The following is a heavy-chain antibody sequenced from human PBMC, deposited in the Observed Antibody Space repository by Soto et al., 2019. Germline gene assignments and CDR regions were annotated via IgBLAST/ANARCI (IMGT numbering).Heavy chain of an antibody. CDR1: GYTFTSYD. V-gene: IGHV1-8*01. J-gene: IGHJ4*02. CDR3: ARAKGRGYCSGGSCYYY. D-gene: IGHD2-15*01. Sequence: QVQLVQSGAEVKKPGASVKISCKASGYTFTSYDINWVRQATGHGLEWMGWMNPNSGNTGYAQKFQGRVTMTRNTSISTAYMEQSSLRSEDTAVYYCARAKGRGYCSGGSCYYYWGQGTLVTVSS. CDR2: MNPNSGNT.